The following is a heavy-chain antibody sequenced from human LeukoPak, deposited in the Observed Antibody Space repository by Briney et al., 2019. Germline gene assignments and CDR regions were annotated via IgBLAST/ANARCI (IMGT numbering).Heavy chain of an antibody. V-gene: IGHV4-39*01. CDR2: IYYSGST. Sequence: PSETLSLTCTVSGGSISSSSYYWSWIRQPPGKGLEWIGSIYYSGSTYYNPSLKSRVTISVDTSKNQFSLKLSSVTAADTAVYYCARHWVVVAATALDYWGQGTLVTVSS. CDR3: ARHWVVVAATALDY. J-gene: IGHJ4*02. D-gene: IGHD2-15*01. CDR1: GGSISSSSYY.